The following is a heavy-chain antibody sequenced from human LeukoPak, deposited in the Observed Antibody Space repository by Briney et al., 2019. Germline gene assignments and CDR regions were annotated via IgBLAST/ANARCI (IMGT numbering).Heavy chain of an antibody. Sequence: GGSLRLSCAASGFTFSSYAMSWVRQAPGKGLEWVSAISGSGGSTYYADSVKGRFTISRDNSKNTLYLQMNSLRAEDPPVYYCAKAQSRRWFGELFHWGQGTLVTVSS. V-gene: IGHV3-23*01. CDR3: AKAQSRRWFGELFH. CDR2: ISGSGGST. J-gene: IGHJ4*02. D-gene: IGHD3-10*01. CDR1: GFTFSSYA.